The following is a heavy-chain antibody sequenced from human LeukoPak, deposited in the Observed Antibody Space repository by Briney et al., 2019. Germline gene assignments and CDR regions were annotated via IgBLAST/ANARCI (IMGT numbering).Heavy chain of an antibody. Sequence: GGSLRLSCAASGFTFSSYAMSWVRRAPGKGLEWVSAISGSGGSTYYADSVKGRFTISRDNSKNTLYLQMNSLRAEDTAVYYCAKAWSPVTIMSFDYWGQGTLVTVSS. D-gene: IGHD3-16*01. CDR3: AKAWSPVTIMSFDY. J-gene: IGHJ4*02. V-gene: IGHV3-23*01. CDR1: GFTFSSYA. CDR2: ISGSGGST.